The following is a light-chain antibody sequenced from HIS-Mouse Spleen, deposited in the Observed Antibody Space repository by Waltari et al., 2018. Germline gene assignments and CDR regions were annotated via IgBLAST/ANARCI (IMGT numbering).Light chain of an antibody. V-gene: IGLV2-14*01. J-gene: IGLJ3*02. Sequence: QSALTQPASVSGSPGQSITISCTGTSSDVGGYNYVSWYQQHPGKAPKLMIYAVSHRPSGVSNRSSGSKSGNTASLTISGLQAEDEADYYCSSYTSSSSWVFGGGTKLTVL. CDR1: SSDVGGYNY. CDR3: SSYTSSSSWV. CDR2: AVS.